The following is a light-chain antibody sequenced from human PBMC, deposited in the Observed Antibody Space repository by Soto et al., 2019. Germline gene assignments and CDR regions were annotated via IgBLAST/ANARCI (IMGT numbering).Light chain of an antibody. CDR1: PGISSW. CDR2: AAS. CDR3: QQANSFPGFT. J-gene: IGKJ3*01. V-gene: IGKV1-12*01. Sequence: DIQMTQSPSSVSASVGDRVTITCRASPGISSWLAWYQQKPGKAPKLLIYAASSLQSGVPSRFSGRGSGTDFTLTISSLQPEDFATYYCQQANSFPGFTFVPGTKVDIK.